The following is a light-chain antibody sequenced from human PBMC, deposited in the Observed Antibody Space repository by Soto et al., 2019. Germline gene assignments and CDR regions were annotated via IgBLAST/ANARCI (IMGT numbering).Light chain of an antibody. CDR2: DIT. J-gene: IGLJ1*01. V-gene: IGLV2-14*01. CDR3: VSFITSKSYV. CDR1: SSDVGAYIF. Sequence: QSVLTQPASVSGSPGQSITISCTGTSSDVGAYIFVSWYQQYPGKAPKLMIYDITNRPSGVSNRFSGSKAGNTASLTISGLQAEDEADYYCVSFITSKSYVFGTGTKVTVL.